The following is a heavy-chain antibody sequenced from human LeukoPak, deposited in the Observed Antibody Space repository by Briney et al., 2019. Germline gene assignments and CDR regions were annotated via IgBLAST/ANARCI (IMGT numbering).Heavy chain of an antibody. CDR1: GFTFSSYW. CDR3: ARVNWGFDY. J-gene: IGHJ4*02. V-gene: IGHV3-7*03. Sequence: GGSLRLSCAGSGFTFSSYWMNWVRQAPGKGLEWVANIQGDGTERYYVDSVKGRFTISRDNAKNSLFLQMNSLRAEDTAVYYCARVNWGFDYWGQGTLVTVSS. D-gene: IGHD7-27*01. CDR2: IQGDGTER.